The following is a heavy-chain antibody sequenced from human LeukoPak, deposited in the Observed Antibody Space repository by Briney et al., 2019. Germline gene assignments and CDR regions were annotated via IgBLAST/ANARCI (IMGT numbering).Heavy chain of an antibody. V-gene: IGHV4-30-2*01. CDR2: IYHSGGT. CDR3: ARSETIAAAGPYFDY. J-gene: IGHJ4*02. Sequence: PSETLSLTCTVSGGSISSGADYWSWIRQPPGKGLEWIGYIYHSGGTYYNPSLKSRLTISVDKSKNQFSLKLSSVTAADTAVYYCARSETIAAAGPYFDYWGQGTLVTVSS. D-gene: IGHD6-13*01. CDR1: GGSISSGADY.